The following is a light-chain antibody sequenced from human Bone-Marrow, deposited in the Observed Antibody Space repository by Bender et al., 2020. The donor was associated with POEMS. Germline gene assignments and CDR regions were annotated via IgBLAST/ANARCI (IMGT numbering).Light chain of an antibody. V-gene: IGLV1-44*01. CDR1: SSTIGTNP. CDR2: INN. CDR3: AAWEDSLNGWV. Sequence: QSVLTQPPSASGTPGQRVTISCSGSSSTIGTNPVNWSHQLPGPAPKLLIYINNQRPSGVPDRFSGSKSGTSASLAISGLQSEDEADYYCAAWEDSLNGWVFGGGTKLTVL. J-gene: IGLJ3*02.